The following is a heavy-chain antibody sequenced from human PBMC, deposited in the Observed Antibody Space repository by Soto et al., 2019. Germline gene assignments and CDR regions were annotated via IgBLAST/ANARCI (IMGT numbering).Heavy chain of an antibody. D-gene: IGHD3-22*01. CDR2: ISGSGGST. Sequence: PGGSLRLSCAASGFTFSSYAMSWVRQAPGKGLEWVSAISGSGGSTYYADSVKGRFTISRDNSKNTLYLQMNSLRAEDTAVYYCAKDPPSYYYDSSGYHGNWGQGTLVTVSS. CDR1: GFTFSSYA. CDR3: AKDPPSYYYDSSGYHGN. J-gene: IGHJ4*02. V-gene: IGHV3-23*01.